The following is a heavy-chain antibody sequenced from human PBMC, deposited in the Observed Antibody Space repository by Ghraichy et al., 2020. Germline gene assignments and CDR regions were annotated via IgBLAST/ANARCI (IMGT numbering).Heavy chain of an antibody. V-gene: IGHV4-39*01. CDR3: ARQLTGGTFDY. CDR1: GGSISSSSYY. D-gene: IGHD7-27*01. CDR2: IYYSGST. J-gene: IGHJ4*02. Sequence: SETLSLTCTVSGGSISSSSYYWGWIRQPPGKGLEWIGSIYYSGSTYYNPSLKSRVTISVDTSKNQFSLKLSSVTAADTAVYYCARQLTGGTFDYWGPGTLVTVSS.